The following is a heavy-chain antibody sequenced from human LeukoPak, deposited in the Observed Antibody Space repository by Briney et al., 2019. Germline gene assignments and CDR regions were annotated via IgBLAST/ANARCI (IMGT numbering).Heavy chain of an antibody. CDR3: ARGMYYDGSGYGPYYYYYGMDV. CDR1: GCSISSGGYY. V-gene: IGHV4-31*03. D-gene: IGHD3-22*01. CDR2: IYYSEST. J-gene: IGHJ6*02. Sequence: SQTLSLTCTVSGCSISSGGYYWSWIRQHPGKGLEWIGYIYYSESTYYNPSLKSRVTISVDTSKNQFSLKLSSVTAADTAVYYCARGMYYDGSGYGPYYYYYGMDVWGQGTTVTVSS.